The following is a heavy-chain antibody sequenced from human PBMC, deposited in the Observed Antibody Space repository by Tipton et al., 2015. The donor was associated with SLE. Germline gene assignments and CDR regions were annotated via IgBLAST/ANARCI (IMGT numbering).Heavy chain of an antibody. CDR3: ARGHGSVGGMDV. D-gene: IGHD2-15*01. CDR1: GFTFSSYE. CDR2: ISSSGNTI. Sequence: SLRLSCAASGFTFSSYEMNWVRQAPGKGLEWVSYISSSGNTIYYADSVKGRFTISRDNAKNSLYLQMNSLRAEDTAVCYCARGHGSVGGMDVWGQGTTVTVSS. V-gene: IGHV3-48*03. J-gene: IGHJ6*02.